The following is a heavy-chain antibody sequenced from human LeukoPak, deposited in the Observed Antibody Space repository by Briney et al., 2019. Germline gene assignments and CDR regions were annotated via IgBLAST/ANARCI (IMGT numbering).Heavy chain of an antibody. Sequence: SVKVSCKASGGTFSSYAISWVRQAPGQGLEWTGGIIPISGTANYAQKFQGRVTITADESTSTAYMELSSLRSEDTAVYYCASKHPIQLWAHDAFDIWGQGTMVTVSS. V-gene: IGHV1-69*13. J-gene: IGHJ3*02. CDR1: GGTFSSYA. CDR3: ASKHPIQLWAHDAFDI. CDR2: IIPISGTA. D-gene: IGHD5-18*01.